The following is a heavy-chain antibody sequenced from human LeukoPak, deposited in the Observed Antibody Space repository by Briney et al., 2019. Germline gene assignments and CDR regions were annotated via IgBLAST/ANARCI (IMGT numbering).Heavy chain of an antibody. D-gene: IGHD6-13*01. CDR3: ATYSSSSFDY. CDR2: ISYDGSNK. Sequence: GGSLRLSCAASGFTFSSYAMHWVRQAPGKGLEWVAVISYDGSNKYYADSVKGRFTISRDNSKNTLYLQMNSLRAEDTAVYYCATYSSSSFDYWGQGTLVTVSS. J-gene: IGHJ4*03. V-gene: IGHV3-30-3*01. CDR1: GFTFSSYA.